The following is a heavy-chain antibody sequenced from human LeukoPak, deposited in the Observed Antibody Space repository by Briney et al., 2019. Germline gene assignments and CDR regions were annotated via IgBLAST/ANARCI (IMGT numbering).Heavy chain of an antibody. J-gene: IGHJ4*02. CDR2: ISGSGGNT. CDR1: GFTFSSCA. CDR3: AKDPQGYYGSGSYRFDY. Sequence: GGSLRLSCAASGFTFSSCAMSWVRQAPGKGLEWVSTISGSGGNTYYADSVKGRFTISRDNSKNTLYLQMNSLRAEDTAVYYCAKDPQGYYGSGSYRFDYWGQGTLVTVSS. V-gene: IGHV3-23*01. D-gene: IGHD3-10*01.